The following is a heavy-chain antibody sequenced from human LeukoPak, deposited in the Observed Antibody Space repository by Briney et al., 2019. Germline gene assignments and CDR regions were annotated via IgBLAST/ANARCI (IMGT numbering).Heavy chain of an antibody. CDR1: GGSISSSNYY. CDR3: ARVLHRLSWFDP. J-gene: IGHJ5*02. Sequence: SETLSLTCTVSGGSISSSNYYWGWIRQPPGKGLEWIGNIYYSGSTYYNPSLESRVTISVHTSKNQFSLKLSSVTAADTAVYYCARVLHRLSWFDPWGQGTLVTVSS. V-gene: IGHV4-39*07. CDR2: IYYSGST. D-gene: IGHD2/OR15-2a*01.